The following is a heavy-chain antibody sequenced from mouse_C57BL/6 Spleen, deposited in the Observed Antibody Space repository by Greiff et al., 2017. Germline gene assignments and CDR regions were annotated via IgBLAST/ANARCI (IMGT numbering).Heavy chain of an antibody. CDR1: GYTFTSYW. D-gene: IGHD2-4*01. CDR3: ARFYDDGGLYAMAY. V-gene: IGHV1-64*01. CDR2: IHPNSGST. J-gene: IGHJ4*01. Sequence: QVQLQQPGAELVKPGASVKLSCKASGYTFTSYWMHWVKQRPGQGLEWIGMIHPNSGSTNYNEKFKSKATLTVDKSSSTAYMQLSSLTSEDSAVYYCARFYDDGGLYAMAYWGQGTSVTVSS.